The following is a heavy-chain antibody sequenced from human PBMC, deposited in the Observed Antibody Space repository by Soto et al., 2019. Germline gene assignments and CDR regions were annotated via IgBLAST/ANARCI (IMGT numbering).Heavy chain of an antibody. CDR2: IYDSGTT. CDR1: GGSINSGGYY. D-gene: IGHD3-16*01. Sequence: QVQLQESGPGLVKPSQTLSLTCTVSGGSINSGGYYWNWIRQHPGKGLEWIGYIYDSGTTRYHPSLNSRVTISGDTSKNQLSLKLNSVTAADTAVYYCVRGEARTTFRHWGQGTLITVSS. CDR3: VRGEARTTFRH. J-gene: IGHJ4*02. V-gene: IGHV4-31*03.